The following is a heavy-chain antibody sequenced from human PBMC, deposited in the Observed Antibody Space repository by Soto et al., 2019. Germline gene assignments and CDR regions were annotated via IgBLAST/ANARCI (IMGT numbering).Heavy chain of an antibody. J-gene: IGHJ4*02. CDR1: GFTFSNVW. Sequence: EVQLVESGGGLVKPGGSLRLSCAASGFTFSNVWMNWVRQAPGKGLEWVGGIKSKTDGGTTDYAAPVKGRFTISRDDSKNTLYLQMNSLKTEDTAVYYCTPLALKYSSGWYEFSDWGQGNLVTVSS. CDR3: TPLALKYSSGWYEFSD. V-gene: IGHV3-15*07. CDR2: IKSKTDGGTT. D-gene: IGHD6-19*01.